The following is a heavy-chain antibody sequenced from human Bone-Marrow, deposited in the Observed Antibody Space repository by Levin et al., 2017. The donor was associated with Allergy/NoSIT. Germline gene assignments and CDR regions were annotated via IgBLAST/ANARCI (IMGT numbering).Heavy chain of an antibody. Sequence: ETLSLTCAASGFTFSNAWMSWVRQAPGKGLEWVGRIKSKTDGGTTDYAAPVKGRFTISRDDSKNTLYLQMNSLKTEDTAVYYCTTDRAYSGYDFSDYWGQGTLVTVSS. V-gene: IGHV3-15*01. J-gene: IGHJ4*02. CDR3: TTDRAYSGYDFSDY. CDR2: IKSKTDGGTT. CDR1: GFTFSNAW. D-gene: IGHD5-12*01.